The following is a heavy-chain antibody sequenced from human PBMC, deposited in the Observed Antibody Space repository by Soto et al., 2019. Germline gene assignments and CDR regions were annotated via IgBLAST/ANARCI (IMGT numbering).Heavy chain of an antibody. D-gene: IGHD3-10*01. CDR3: ARASGNYYGSGSYYQVGYYYYYYMDV. V-gene: IGHV3-74*01. CDR2: INSDGSST. J-gene: IGHJ6*03. Sequence: PGGSLRLSCAASGFTFSSYWMHWVRQAPGKGLVWVSRINSDGSSTSYADSVKGRFTISRDNAKNTLYLQMNSLRAEDTAVYYCARASGNYYGSGSYYQVGYYYYYYMDVWGKGTTVTVSS. CDR1: GFTFSSYW.